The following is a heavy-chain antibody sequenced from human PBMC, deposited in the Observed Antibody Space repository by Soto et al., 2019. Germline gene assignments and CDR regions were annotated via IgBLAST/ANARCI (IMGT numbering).Heavy chain of an antibody. Sequence: QVQLVQSGAEVKKPGSSVKVSCKASGGTFSSYAISWVRQAPGQGLEGRGGIIPIFGTANYAQKYQGRVTITADESTSTAYMELSSLRSEDTAVYYCARVFRNYHGMDVWGQGTTVTVSS. CDR3: ARVFRNYHGMDV. CDR1: GGTFSSYA. CDR2: IIPIFGTA. J-gene: IGHJ6*02. V-gene: IGHV1-69*01.